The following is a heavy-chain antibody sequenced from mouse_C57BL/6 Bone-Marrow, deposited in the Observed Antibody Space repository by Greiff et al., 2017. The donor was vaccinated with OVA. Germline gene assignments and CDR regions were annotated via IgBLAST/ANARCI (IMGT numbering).Heavy chain of an antibody. CDR3: ARPVTTVVDDWYFDV. V-gene: IGHV5-17*01. CDR1: GFTFSDYG. D-gene: IGHD1-1*01. J-gene: IGHJ1*03. Sequence: EVQLQESGGGLVKPGGSLKLSCAASGFTFSDYGMHWVRQAPEKGLEWVAYISSGSSTIYYADTVKGRFTISRDNAKNTLFLQMTSLRSEDTAMYYCARPVTTVVDDWYFDVWGTGTTVTVSS. CDR2: ISSGSSTI.